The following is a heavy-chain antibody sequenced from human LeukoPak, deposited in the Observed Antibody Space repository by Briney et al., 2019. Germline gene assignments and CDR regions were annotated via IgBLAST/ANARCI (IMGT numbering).Heavy chain of an antibody. CDR3: ASGSGSYRTPYYYMDV. CDR2: IYSGGST. V-gene: IGHV3-53*01. Sequence: PGGSLRLSCAASGFTVITNDMTWVRQAPGKGLEWVSVIYSGGSTYYADSVKGRFTISRDNSKNTLYLQMNSLRAEDTAVYYCASGSGSYRTPYYYMDVWGTGTTVTVSS. CDR1: GFTVITND. D-gene: IGHD3-10*01. J-gene: IGHJ6*03.